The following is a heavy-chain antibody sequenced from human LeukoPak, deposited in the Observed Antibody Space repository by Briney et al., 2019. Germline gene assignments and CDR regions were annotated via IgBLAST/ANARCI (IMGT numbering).Heavy chain of an antibody. D-gene: IGHD1-26*01. CDR3: ATNLMGLYYYGMDV. J-gene: IGHJ6*02. CDR1: GFTFSDHN. V-gene: IGHV3-72*01. Sequence: GGSLRLSCAASGFTFSDHNMDWVRQAPGKGLEWVGRTRNKANSYTTEYAASVKGRFTLSRDDSKNSLYLQMNSLKTEDTAVYYCATNLMGLYYYGMDVWGQGTTVTVSS. CDR2: TRNKANSYTT.